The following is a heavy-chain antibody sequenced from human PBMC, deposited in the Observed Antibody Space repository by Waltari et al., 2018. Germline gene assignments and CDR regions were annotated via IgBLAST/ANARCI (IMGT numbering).Heavy chain of an antibody. CDR3: ARRPYYYDSSGYQGGFDY. V-gene: IGHV5-51*01. Sequence: EVQLVQSGAEVKKPGESLKISCKGSGYSFTSYWIGWVRQMPGKGLEWMWIIYPGDSDTRYSPSFQGQVTISADKSISTAYLQWSSLKASDTAMYYCARRPYYYDSSGYQGGFDYWGQGTLVTVSS. CDR2: IYPGDSDT. D-gene: IGHD3-22*01. J-gene: IGHJ4*02. CDR1: GYSFTSYW.